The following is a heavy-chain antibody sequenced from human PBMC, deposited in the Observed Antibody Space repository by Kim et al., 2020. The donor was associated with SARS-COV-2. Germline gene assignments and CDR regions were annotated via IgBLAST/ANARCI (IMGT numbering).Heavy chain of an antibody. J-gene: IGHJ4*02. CDR2: ISVSGQST. D-gene: IGHD6-19*01. CDR1: GFTFTTYG. Sequence: GGSLRLSCVASGFTFTTYGMSWVRQAPGKGLEWVSVISVSGQSTYYVDSVKGRFTVSRDNSKNTVYLHMNGLTADDTAIYFCAKRRTSGWLREAFDFWGQGTLVSVSS. CDR3: AKRRTSGWLREAFDF. V-gene: IGHV3-23*01.